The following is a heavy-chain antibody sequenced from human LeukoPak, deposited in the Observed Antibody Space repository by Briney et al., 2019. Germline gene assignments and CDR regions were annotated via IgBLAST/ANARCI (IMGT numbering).Heavy chain of an antibody. Sequence: GGSLRLSCAASGFTFSSYWMHWVRQAPGRGLVWVSRINSDGSSTSYADSVKGRFTISRDNAKNTLYLQMNSLRAEDTAVYYCARDYYGSGSYPLFDYWGQGTLVTVSS. CDR2: INSDGSST. V-gene: IGHV3-74*01. J-gene: IGHJ4*02. CDR3: ARDYYGSGSYPLFDY. D-gene: IGHD3-10*01. CDR1: GFTFSSYW.